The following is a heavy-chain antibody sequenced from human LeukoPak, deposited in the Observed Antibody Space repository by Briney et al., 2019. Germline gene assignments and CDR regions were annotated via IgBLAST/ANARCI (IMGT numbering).Heavy chain of an antibody. V-gene: IGHV1-2*02. CDR3: ASQEVYSYGPSLDY. D-gene: IGHD5-18*01. CDR1: GYTFTGYY. CDR2: INPNSGGT. J-gene: IGHJ4*02. Sequence: VSVKVSCKASGYTFTGYYMHWVRQAPGQGLEWMGWINPNSGGTNYAQKFQGRVTMTRDTSISTAYMELSRLRSDDTAVYYCASQEVYSYGPSLDYWGQGTLVTVSS.